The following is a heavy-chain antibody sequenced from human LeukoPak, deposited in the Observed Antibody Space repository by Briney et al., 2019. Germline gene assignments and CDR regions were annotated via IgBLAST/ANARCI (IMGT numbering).Heavy chain of an antibody. CDR1: GFSLSTSGVG. J-gene: IGHJ4*02. CDR2: IYWNDDE. Sequence: ESGPTLVKPTQTLTLTCTLSGFSLSTSGVGVGWSRQPPGTALEWLALIYWNDDERYSPSLKSMLTITKDTCKNQVVLTMTNMDPVDSATYCCSHVTYDFWSGRVYLDYWGQGTLVTVSS. CDR3: SHVTYDFWSGRVYLDY. D-gene: IGHD3-3*01. V-gene: IGHV2-5*01.